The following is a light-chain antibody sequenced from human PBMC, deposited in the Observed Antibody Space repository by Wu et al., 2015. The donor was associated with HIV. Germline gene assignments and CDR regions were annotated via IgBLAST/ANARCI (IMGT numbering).Light chain of an antibody. J-gene: IGKJ1*01. CDR3: QQYNSYSGT. V-gene: IGKV1-5*03. Sequence: IQMTQSPSTLSASVGDRVTMTCRASQSISTWLAWYQQKPGKAPKLLISQASSLQGGVPLRFSGSGSGTESTLTISNLQPDDCATYYCQQYNSYSGTFGQGTKVEIK. CDR1: QSISTW. CDR2: QAS.